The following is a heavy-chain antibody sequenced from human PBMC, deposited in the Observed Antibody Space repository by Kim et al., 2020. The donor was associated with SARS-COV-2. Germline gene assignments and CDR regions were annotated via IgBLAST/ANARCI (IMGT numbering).Heavy chain of an antibody. D-gene: IGHD1-7*01. Sequence: GTADYIDSVQGRLTLSRDDSKNTVYLKMDSLRGEDTAVYYCARDMTSRNSFWGQGTQVTVSS. V-gene: IGHV3-53*01. CDR2: GTA. CDR3: ARDMTSRNSF. J-gene: IGHJ1*01.